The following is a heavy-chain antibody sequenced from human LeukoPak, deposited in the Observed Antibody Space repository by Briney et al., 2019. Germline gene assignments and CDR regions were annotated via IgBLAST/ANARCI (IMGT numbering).Heavy chain of an antibody. J-gene: IGHJ3*02. V-gene: IGHV4-59*01. CDR1: GRPISIYY. D-gene: IGHD1-7*01. CDR2: IYYSGST. CDR3: ARVNYLDAFDI. Sequence: SETLSLTCTVSGRPISIYYWSWIRHPPGKGLEWIGYIYYSGSTNYNPSLKSRVTISVDTSKNQFSLKLSAVTAADTAVYYCARVNYLDAFDIWGQGTMVTVSS.